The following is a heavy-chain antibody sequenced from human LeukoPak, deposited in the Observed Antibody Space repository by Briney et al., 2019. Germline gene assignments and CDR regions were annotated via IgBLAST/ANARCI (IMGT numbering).Heavy chain of an antibody. D-gene: IGHD3-22*01. CDR3: ARGSSGYYYGFDY. CDR1: GGSISSYY. CDR2: IYYSGST. Sequence: PSETLSLTCTVSGGSISSYYWSWIRQPPGKGLEWIGYIYYSGSTNYNPSLKGRVTISVDTSKNQFSLKLSSVTAADTAVYYCARGSSGYYYGFDYWGQGTLVTVSS. J-gene: IGHJ4*02. V-gene: IGHV4-59*12.